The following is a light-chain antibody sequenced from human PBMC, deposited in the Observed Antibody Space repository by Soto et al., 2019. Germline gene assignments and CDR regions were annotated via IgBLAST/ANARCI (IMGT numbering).Light chain of an antibody. J-gene: IGKJ1*01. CDR2: AAS. CDR3: QQSYSRMT. CDR1: QAVPNN. Sequence: DIHLTQSPSCLSASVGDSVTITCRPSQAVPNNMAWYQQKPGKAPKLLIYAASRLESGVPSRFSGSRSGTDFTLTISSLQPEDFATYYCQQSYSRMTFGQGTKVDIK. V-gene: IGKV1-39*01.